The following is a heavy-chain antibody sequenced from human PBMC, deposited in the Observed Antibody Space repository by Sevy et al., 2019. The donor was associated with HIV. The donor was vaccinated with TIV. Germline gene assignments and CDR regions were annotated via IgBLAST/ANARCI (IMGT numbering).Heavy chain of an antibody. Sequence: GGSLRLSCAASGFTFSSYGMHWARQAPGKGLEWVAFIRYDGSNKYYADSVKGRFTISRDNSKNTLYLQMNSLRAEDTAVYYCAKVPAGGTTLYYYYYMDVWGKGTTVTVSS. V-gene: IGHV3-30*02. CDR2: IRYDGSNK. D-gene: IGHD1-7*01. J-gene: IGHJ6*03. CDR3: AKVPAGGTTLYYYYYMDV. CDR1: GFTFSSYG.